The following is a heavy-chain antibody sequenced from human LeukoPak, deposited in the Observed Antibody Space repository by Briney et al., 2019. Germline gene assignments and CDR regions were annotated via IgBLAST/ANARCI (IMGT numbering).Heavy chain of an antibody. Sequence: GGSLRLSCAASGFTFSSYSMNWVRQAPGKGLEWVSSISSSSYIYYADSVKGRFTISRDNAKNSLYLQMNSLRAEDTAVYYCARDPQYGSGTYYGYWGQGTLVTVSS. CDR1: GFTFSSYS. CDR3: ARDPQYGSGTYYGY. CDR2: ISSSSYI. J-gene: IGHJ4*02. V-gene: IGHV3-21*01. D-gene: IGHD3-10*01.